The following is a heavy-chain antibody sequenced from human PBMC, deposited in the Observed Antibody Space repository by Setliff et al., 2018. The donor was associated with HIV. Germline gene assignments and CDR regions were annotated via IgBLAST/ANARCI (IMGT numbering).Heavy chain of an antibody. D-gene: IGHD3-16*02. J-gene: IGHJ5*02. CDR2: INTGSNGNT. CDR1: GYTFTRNL. V-gene: IGHV1-3*04. Sequence: ASVKVSCKASGYTFTRNLIHWMRQAPGQSLEWMGWINTGSNGNTKYSQKFQGRVTITRDTSASTVYMELSSLKSEDTAVYYCARDIVTVWHNWFDPWGQGTLVTVSS. CDR3: ARDIVTVWHNWFDP.